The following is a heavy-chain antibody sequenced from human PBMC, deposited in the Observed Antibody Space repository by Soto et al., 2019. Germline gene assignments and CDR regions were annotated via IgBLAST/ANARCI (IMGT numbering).Heavy chain of an antibody. Sequence: SVKVSCKASGGTFSSYAISWVRQAPGQGLEWMGGIIPIFGTANYAQKFQGRVTITADESTSTAYMELSSLRSEDTAVYYCARANAVFDIYYYYYYGMDVCGQGTTVTVSS. J-gene: IGHJ6*02. CDR3: ARANAVFDIYYYYYYGMDV. CDR1: GGTFSSYA. D-gene: IGHD3-9*01. CDR2: IIPIFGTA. V-gene: IGHV1-69*13.